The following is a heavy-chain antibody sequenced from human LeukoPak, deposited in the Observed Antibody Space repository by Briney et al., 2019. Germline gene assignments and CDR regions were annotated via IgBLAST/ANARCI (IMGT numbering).Heavy chain of an antibody. Sequence: SETLSLTCTVSAYSISSGYYWGWIRQPPGKGLEWIGSIYHSGSTYYNPSLKSRVTVSLDTSKNQFSLKLRSVTAADTAVYYCARQPPPGWFDPWGQGTLVTVSS. CDR2: IYHSGST. CDR3: ARQPPPGWFDP. V-gene: IGHV4-38-2*02. CDR1: AYSISSGYY. J-gene: IGHJ5*02.